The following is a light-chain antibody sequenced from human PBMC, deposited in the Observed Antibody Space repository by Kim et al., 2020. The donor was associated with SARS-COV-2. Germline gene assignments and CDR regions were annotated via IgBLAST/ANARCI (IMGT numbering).Light chain of an antibody. Sequence: VYPGQTYTITCSGARVGEKYACWYQQKPGQSPVLVIYRNTKRPSGIPERFSGSNSGNTATLTISGTQAMDEADYYCQAWDSRSGVVFGGGTQLTVL. CDR2: RNT. CDR3: QAWDSRSGVV. V-gene: IGLV3-1*01. CDR1: RVGEKY. J-gene: IGLJ2*01.